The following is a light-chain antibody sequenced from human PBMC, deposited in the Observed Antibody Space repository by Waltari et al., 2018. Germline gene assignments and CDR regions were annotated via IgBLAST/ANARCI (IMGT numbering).Light chain of an antibody. CDR3: CAFAGTDTWV. J-gene: IGLJ3*02. CDR1: TSDVGGYNY. V-gene: IGLV2-11*01. CDR2: DVT. Sequence: SALTQPRSVSGSPGQSVTISCTGTTSDVGGYNYVSWYQHHPGKAPKLMTFDVTQRPSGVPDRFSGSQSGNTASLTISELQAEDEADYYGCAFAGTDTWVFGGGTKVTVL.